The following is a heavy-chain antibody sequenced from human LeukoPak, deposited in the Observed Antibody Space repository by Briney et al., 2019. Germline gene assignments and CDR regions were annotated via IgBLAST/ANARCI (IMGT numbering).Heavy chain of an antibody. J-gene: IGHJ4*02. Sequence: SQTLSLTCTVSGGSISSGDYYWSWIRQPPGKGLEWIGYIYYSGSTYYNPSLKSLVTISVDTSKNQYSLKLSYVTAADKAVDYCASVGRLQLGGGFDYWGQGTLVTVSS. CDR2: IYYSGST. D-gene: IGHD5-24*01. CDR1: GGSISSGDYY. CDR3: ASVGRLQLGGGFDY. V-gene: IGHV4-30-4*01.